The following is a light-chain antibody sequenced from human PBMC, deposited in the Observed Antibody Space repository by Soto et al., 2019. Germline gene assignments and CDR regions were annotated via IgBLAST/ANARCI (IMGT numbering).Light chain of an antibody. Sequence: EIVMTQSPATLSVSPGERATLSCRASQSVSSNFAWYQQKPGQAPRLLIYGASTRATGIPARFSGSGSGTAFTLTISSLKSEDFAVYYCQQYNNWPLTFGGGTKVEIK. CDR2: GAS. J-gene: IGKJ4*01. V-gene: IGKV3-15*01. CDR1: QSVSSN. CDR3: QQYNNWPLT.